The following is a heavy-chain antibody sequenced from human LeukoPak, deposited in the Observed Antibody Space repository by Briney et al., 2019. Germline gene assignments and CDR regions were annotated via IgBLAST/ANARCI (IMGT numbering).Heavy chain of an antibody. CDR2: IYYSGST. CDR1: GVSISSGGYY. Sequence: SETLSLTCTVSGVSISSGGYYWSWIRQPPGKGLEWIGYIYYSGSTNYNPSLKSRVTISVDTSKNQFSLKLSSVTAADTAVYYCARHDSSGYYSGYFDYWGQGTLVTVSS. V-gene: IGHV4-61*08. J-gene: IGHJ4*02. CDR3: ARHDSSGYYSGYFDY. D-gene: IGHD3-22*01.